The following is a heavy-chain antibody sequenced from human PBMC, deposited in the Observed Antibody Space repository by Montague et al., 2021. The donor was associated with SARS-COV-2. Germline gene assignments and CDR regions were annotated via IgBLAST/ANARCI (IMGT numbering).Heavy chain of an antibody. J-gene: IGHJ3*02. CDR1: GGSISSTSFF. V-gene: IGHV4-39*01. CDR2: MYSSGTT. D-gene: IGHD3-10*01. Sequence: SETLSLTCSVSGGSISSTSFFWAWIRQPPGKGLEWVGSMYSSGTTYYNPSLKSRVTISGDTSRNQLSVRLSSVTAADTAVYYCARGSYGSGSYHAFDIWSQGTVVAVSS. CDR3: ARGSYGSGSYHAFDI.